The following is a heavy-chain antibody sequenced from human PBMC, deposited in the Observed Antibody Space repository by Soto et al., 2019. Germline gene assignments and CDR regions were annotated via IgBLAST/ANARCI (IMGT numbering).Heavy chain of an antibody. D-gene: IGHD5-18*01. CDR3: ARCTVDTAMAPNRKGMDV. CDR1: GGSFSGYY. Sequence: QVQLQQWGAGLLKPSETLSLTCAVYGGSFSGYYWSWIRQPPGKGLEWIGEINHSGSTNYNPSLKSRVTISVDTSKNQFSLKLSSVTAADTAVYYCARCTVDTAMAPNRKGMDVWGQGTTVTVSS. V-gene: IGHV4-34*01. CDR2: INHSGST. J-gene: IGHJ6*02.